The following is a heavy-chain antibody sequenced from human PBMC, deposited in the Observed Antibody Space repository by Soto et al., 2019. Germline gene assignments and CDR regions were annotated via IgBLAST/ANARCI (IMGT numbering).Heavy chain of an antibody. V-gene: IGHV4-34*01. CDR1: GGSFSGYY. CDR3: ARGKGSSWYGLGGNWFDP. CDR2: INHSGST. D-gene: IGHD6-13*01. Sequence: SETLSLTCAVYGGSFSGYYWSWIRQPPGKGLEWIGEINHSGSTNYNPSLKSRVTISVDTSKNQFSLKLSSVTDADTAVYYCARGKGSSWYGLGGNWFDPWGQGTLVTVSS. J-gene: IGHJ5*02.